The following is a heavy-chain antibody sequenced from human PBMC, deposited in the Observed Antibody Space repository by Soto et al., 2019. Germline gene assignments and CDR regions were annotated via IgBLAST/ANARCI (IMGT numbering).Heavy chain of an antibody. CDR2: IYYSGST. J-gene: IGHJ4*02. Sequence: SETLSLTCAVSGGSIISGGYSWILIRQPPGKGLEWIGYIYYSGSTNYNPSLKSRVTISVDTSKNQFSLKLSSVTAADTAVYYCARWHGSRRDFLNYYDSSGYYFGQYYFDYWGQGTLVTVSS. V-gene: IGHV4-61*08. CDR3: ARWHGSRRDFLNYYDSSGYYFGQYYFDY. CDR1: GGSIISGGYS. D-gene: IGHD3-22*01.